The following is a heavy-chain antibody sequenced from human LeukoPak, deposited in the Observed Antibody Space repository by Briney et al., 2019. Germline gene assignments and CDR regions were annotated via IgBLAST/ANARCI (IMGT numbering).Heavy chain of an antibody. D-gene: IGHD1-26*01. V-gene: IGHV4-39*01. Sequence: SETLSLTCTISGDSIIDSNYYWGWIRQPPGKGLEWIGTIYSGGSTHYTPSLKSRVTISVDTFNNQFSLKLSSVTAADTALYYCARQRELLENFDYWGQGILVTVSS. J-gene: IGHJ4*02. CDR2: IYSGGST. CDR1: GDSIIDSNYY. CDR3: ARQRELLENFDY.